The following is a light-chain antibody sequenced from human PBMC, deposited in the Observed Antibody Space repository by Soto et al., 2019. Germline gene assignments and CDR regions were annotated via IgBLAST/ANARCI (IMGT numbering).Light chain of an antibody. CDR3: QQYDSSLGLT. CDR1: QSVSSSY. J-gene: IGKJ4*01. V-gene: IGKV3-20*01. Sequence: EIVLTQSPGTLSLSPGERATLSCRASQSVSSSYLAWYQQKPGQAPRLLIYGASSRATGIPDRFSGSGSGTDFTLTISRLEPEDFGVYYWQQYDSSLGLTFGGGTKVEIK. CDR2: GAS.